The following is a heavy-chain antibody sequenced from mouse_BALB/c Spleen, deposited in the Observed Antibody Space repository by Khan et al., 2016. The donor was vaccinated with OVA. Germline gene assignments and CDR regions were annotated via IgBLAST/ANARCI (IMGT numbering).Heavy chain of an antibody. J-gene: IGHJ2*02. D-gene: IGHD1-1*01. Sequence: QVQLKESGPGLVAPSQSLSITCTVSGYSLTSHGVHWVRQPPGKGIEWLGVIWAGGSTNYNSAFMYRRSISKDSSNSQDFLKVYNLQTDDTAIYYGARNSYPDYFDYWGQGTSLIVSS. CDR1: GYSLTSHG. CDR2: IWAGGST. CDR3: ARNSYPDYFDY. V-gene: IGHV2-9*02.